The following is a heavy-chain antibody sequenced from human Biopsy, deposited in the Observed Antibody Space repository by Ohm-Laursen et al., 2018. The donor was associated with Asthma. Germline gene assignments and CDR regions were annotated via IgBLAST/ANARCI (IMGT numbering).Heavy chain of an antibody. CDR2: SDHGGNT. V-gene: IGHV4-34*01. D-gene: IGHD3-3*01. CDR1: GLSSSAYY. Sequence: SETLSLTCSMYGLSSSAYYWTWIRQTPGKGLEWIGESDHGGNTNTNATLKSRVTISKAKSANEFSLKMKSATAADTAIYYCARGPEWSGLDIWGQGTTVTVSS. CDR3: ARGPEWSGLDI. J-gene: IGHJ6*02.